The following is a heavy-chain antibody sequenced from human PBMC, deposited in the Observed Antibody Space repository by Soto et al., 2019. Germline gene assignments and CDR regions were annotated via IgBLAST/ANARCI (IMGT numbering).Heavy chain of an antibody. Sequence: QVQLVQSGAEVKKPGSSVKVSCKASGGTFSSYAISWVRQAPGQGLEWMGGIIPIFGTANYAQKFQGRVTITADESTRTAYMEMSSLRSEDTAVYYCARDSMSITMVRGGFDYWGQGTLVTVSS. J-gene: IGHJ4*02. V-gene: IGHV1-69*01. CDR3: ARDSMSITMVRGGFDY. D-gene: IGHD3-10*01. CDR2: IIPIFGTA. CDR1: GGTFSSYA.